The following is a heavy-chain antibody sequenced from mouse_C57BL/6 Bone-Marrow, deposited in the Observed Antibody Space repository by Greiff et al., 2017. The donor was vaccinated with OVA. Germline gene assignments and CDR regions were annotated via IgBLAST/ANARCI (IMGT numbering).Heavy chain of an antibody. Sequence: QVQLQQSGPELVKPGASVKISCKASGYAFSSSWMNWVKQRPGKGLEWIGRIYPGDGDTNYNGKFKGKATLTADKSSRTAYMQLSSLTAEDSAVCCCARGGNFHWYFDVWGTGAAGTVSS. D-gene: IGHD2-1*01. J-gene: IGHJ1*03. CDR2: IYPGDGDT. CDR3: ARGGNFHWYFDV. CDR1: GYAFSSSW. V-gene: IGHV1-82*01.